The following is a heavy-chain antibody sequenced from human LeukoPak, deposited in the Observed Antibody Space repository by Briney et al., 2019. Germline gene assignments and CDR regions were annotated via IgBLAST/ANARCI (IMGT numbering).Heavy chain of an antibody. CDR1: GFTVSTNY. CDR3: ARGGGDYNPFDY. CDR2: MYSGGST. V-gene: IGHV3-53*04. D-gene: IGHD4-17*01. J-gene: IGHJ4*02. Sequence: PGGSLRLSCAVSGFTVSTNYMSWVRQAPGKGLEWVSVMYSGGSTYYADSVKGRFTISKHNSKNTLYLEINSLRPDDTAVYYCARGGGDYNPFDYWGQGTLVTVPA.